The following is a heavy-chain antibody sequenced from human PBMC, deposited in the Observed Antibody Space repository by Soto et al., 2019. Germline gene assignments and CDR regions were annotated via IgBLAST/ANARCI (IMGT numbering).Heavy chain of an antibody. Sequence: PGESLKISCKGSGYSFTSYWIGWVRRMPGKGLEWMGIIYPGDSDTRYSPSFQGQVTISADKSISTAYLQWSSLKASDTAMYHCARLVQNSNQGSWFDPWGQGTLVTVSS. CDR1: GYSFTSYW. V-gene: IGHV5-51*01. D-gene: IGHD4-4*01. CDR2: IYPGDSDT. J-gene: IGHJ5*02. CDR3: ARLVQNSNQGSWFDP.